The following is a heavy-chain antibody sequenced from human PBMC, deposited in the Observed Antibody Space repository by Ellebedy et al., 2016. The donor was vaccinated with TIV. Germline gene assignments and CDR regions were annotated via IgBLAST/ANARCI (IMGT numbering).Heavy chain of an antibody. CDR2: IIPIFGTA. Sequence: SVKVSXKASGGTFSSYAISWVRQAPGQGLEWMGGIIPIFGTANYAQKFQGRVTITADESTSTAYMELSSLRSEDTAVYYCAAPTYYDFWGMDVWGQGTTVTVSS. V-gene: IGHV1-69*13. D-gene: IGHD3-3*01. CDR3: AAPTYYDFWGMDV. CDR1: GGTFSSYA. J-gene: IGHJ6*02.